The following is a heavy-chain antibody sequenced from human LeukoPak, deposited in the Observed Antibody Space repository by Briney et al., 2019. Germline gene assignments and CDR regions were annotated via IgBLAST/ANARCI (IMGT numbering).Heavy chain of an antibody. D-gene: IGHD3-3*01. CDR3: ARRGYDFWSGYHGEAFDI. Sequence: SETLSLTCTVSGGSISSSSYYWGWIRQPPGKGLEWIGSIYYSGSTYYNPSLTSRVTISVDTSKNQYPLMLSSVTAADTAVYYCARRGYDFWSGYHGEAFDIWGQGTMVTVSS. J-gene: IGHJ3*02. V-gene: IGHV4-39*01. CDR1: GGSISSSSYY. CDR2: IYYSGST.